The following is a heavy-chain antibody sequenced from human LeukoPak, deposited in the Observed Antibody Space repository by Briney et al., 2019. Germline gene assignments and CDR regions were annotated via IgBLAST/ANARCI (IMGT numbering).Heavy chain of an antibody. D-gene: IGHD6-13*01. J-gene: IGHJ5*02. Sequence: SVKVSCKASGGTFSGYAISWVRQAPGQGLEWMGGIIPIFGTANYAQKFQGRVTITTDESTSTAYMELSSLRSEDTAVYYCARLNKGSSSWYWGYNWFDPWGQGTLVTVSS. CDR1: GGTFSGYA. V-gene: IGHV1-69*05. CDR3: ARLNKGSSSWYWGYNWFDP. CDR2: IIPIFGTA.